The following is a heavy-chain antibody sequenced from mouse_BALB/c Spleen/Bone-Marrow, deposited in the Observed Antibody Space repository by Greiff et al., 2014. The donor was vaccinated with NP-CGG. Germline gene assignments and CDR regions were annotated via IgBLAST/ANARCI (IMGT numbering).Heavy chain of an antibody. CDR1: GYAFTNYL. D-gene: IGHD2-10*02. CDR3: ARSIAYYYGMDY. J-gene: IGHJ4*01. CDR2: INPGSGGT. V-gene: IGHV1-54*03. Sequence: VKLMESGAELVRPGTSVKVSCKASGYAFTNYLIEWVKQRPGQGLEWIGVINPGSGGTNYNEKFKGKATQTADKSSSTANMQLSSLTSDDSAVYFCARSIAYYYGMDYWGQGTSVTVSS.